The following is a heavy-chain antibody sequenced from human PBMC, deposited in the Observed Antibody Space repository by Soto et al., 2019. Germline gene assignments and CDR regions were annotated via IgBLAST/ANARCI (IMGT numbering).Heavy chain of an antibody. V-gene: IGHV1-3*01. CDR2: IDPGSGKA. Sequence: QVQLVQSGAEVKKPGASVRVSCKPSGYTLTNYAIHWVRQAAGQSLEWLAWIDPGSGKATSSQKVQGRLIVTRDSSASTFYMDLSSLTSEDTAVYFCTRDLNGGNPFDHWGQGVLVTVSS. J-gene: IGHJ4*02. CDR3: TRDLNGGNPFDH. CDR1: GYTLTNYA. D-gene: IGHD2-8*01.